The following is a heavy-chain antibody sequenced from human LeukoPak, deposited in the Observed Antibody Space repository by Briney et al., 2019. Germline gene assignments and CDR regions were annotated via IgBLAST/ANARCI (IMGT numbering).Heavy chain of an antibody. D-gene: IGHD3-16*01. V-gene: IGHV3-33*01. Sequence: PGGSLRLSCEGSGFTFSDYGLHWVRQAPGRGLEWVALIWYDGSHTYYADSVKGRFTISRDNSKNTLYLQMNSLRAEGTALYYCARNPVRNAYYRDSTRYWGRGTLVTVSS. CDR3: ARNPVRNAYYRDSTRY. CDR1: GFTFSDYG. J-gene: IGHJ4*02. CDR2: IWYDGSHT.